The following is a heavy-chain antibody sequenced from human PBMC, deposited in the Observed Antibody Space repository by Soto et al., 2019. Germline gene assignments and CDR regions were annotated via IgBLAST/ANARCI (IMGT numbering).Heavy chain of an antibody. CDR3: VRDGTKTLRDWFDP. V-gene: IGHV4-4*07. J-gene: IGHJ5*02. Sequence: SETLSLTCTVSGASISGYYWSWIRKSAGKGLKWIGRIYATGTTDYNPSLKSRVMMSVDTSKKQFSLRLRSVTAADTAVYYCVRDGTKTLRDWFDPWGQGISVTVSS. CDR1: GASISGYY. CDR2: IYATGTT. D-gene: IGHD1-1*01.